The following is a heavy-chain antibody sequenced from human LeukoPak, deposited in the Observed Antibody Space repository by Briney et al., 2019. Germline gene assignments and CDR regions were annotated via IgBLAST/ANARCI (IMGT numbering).Heavy chain of an antibody. V-gene: IGHV3-74*01. CDR2: INIDGSTT. Sequence: GGSLRLSCVDSEFTFSRYWMHWVRQAPGEGLVWVSRINIDGSTTNYADSVKGRFTISRDNSKNTLYLQMNSLRAEDTAVYYCAKVRWGSDNALDSWGQGTLVTGSS. CDR3: AKVRWGSDNALDS. J-gene: IGHJ4*02. D-gene: IGHD3-16*01. CDR1: EFTFSRYW.